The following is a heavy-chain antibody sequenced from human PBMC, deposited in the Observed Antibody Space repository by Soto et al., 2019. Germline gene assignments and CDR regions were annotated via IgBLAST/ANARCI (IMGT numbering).Heavy chain of an antibody. CDR3: ARHESSAWFPLYYFDS. Sequence: QLQLQESGPGLVKPSETLSLTCTVSGGSISSSSYYWGWIRQPPGKGLEWIGSIYYSGSTYYNPSLKGRVTISVDPSKNQFYLKLNSVTAADTAIYSCARHESSAWFPLYYFDSWGQGSLVTVSS. CDR1: GGSISSSSYY. CDR2: IYYSGST. D-gene: IGHD6-19*01. J-gene: IGHJ4*02. V-gene: IGHV4-39*01.